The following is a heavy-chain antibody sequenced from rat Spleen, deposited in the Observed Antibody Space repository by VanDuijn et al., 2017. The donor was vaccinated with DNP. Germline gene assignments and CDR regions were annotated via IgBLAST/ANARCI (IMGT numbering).Heavy chain of an antibody. V-gene: IGHV5S13*01. CDR3: ARHGYDALYAMDA. J-gene: IGHJ4*01. CDR1: GFTFSNHG. CDR2: ISPSGGST. D-gene: IGHD1-12*01. Sequence: EVQLVESGGGLVQPGRSLTLSCAVSGFTFSNHGMAWVRQAPTKGLEWVASISPSGGSTYYRDSVKGRFTVARDNAKSSLYLQMDSLRSEDTATYYCARHGYDALYAMDAWGQGTSVTVSS.